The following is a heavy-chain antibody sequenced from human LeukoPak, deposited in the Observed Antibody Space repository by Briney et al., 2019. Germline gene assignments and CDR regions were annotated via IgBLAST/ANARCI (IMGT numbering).Heavy chain of an antibody. J-gene: IGHJ6*03. Sequence: TGGSLRLSCAASGFTFSSYWMHWVRQAPGKGLVWVSRINSDGSSTSYADSVKGRFTISRDNAKNTLYLQMNSLRTEDTAVYYCAKDSVSWLVVARYMDVWGKGTTVTVSS. CDR2: INSDGSST. CDR1: GFTFSSYW. CDR3: AKDSVSWLVVARYMDV. V-gene: IGHV3-74*01. D-gene: IGHD3-22*01.